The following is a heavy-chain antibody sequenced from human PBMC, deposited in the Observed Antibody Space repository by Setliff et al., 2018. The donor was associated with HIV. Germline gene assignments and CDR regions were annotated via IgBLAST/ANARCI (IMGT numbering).Heavy chain of an antibody. CDR3: ARSWGSGSYPY. V-gene: IGHV4-38-2*02. J-gene: IGHJ4*02. CDR1: GYFISSGYY. Sequence: PSETPSLTCTVSGYFISSGYYWGWIRQPRGKGLEWIGNIYHRGATSYNPSLKSRVTISSDTSKNQFSLSLTSVTAADTAVYYCARSWGSGSYPYWGQGTLVTVSS. D-gene: IGHD3-10*01. CDR2: IYHRGAT.